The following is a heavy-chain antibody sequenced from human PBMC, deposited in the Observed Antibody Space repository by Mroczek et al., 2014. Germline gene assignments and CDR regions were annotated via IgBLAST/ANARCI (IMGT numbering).Heavy chain of an antibody. J-gene: IGHJ4*02. D-gene: IGHD2-15*01. CDR2: VSFSGKT. CDR3: ARHVGYYSHDNGYFEPSYFDA. V-gene: IGHV4-39*01. Sequence: QVQLQESGPGLVKPSETLSLICTVSDDSTRRSTYYWGWIRQPPGRGLEWIGSVSFSGKTYYSLSLKGRVTISIDTSKAQFSLDLNSVTAADTSLYYCARHVGYYSHDNGYFEPSYFDAWGQGTLVTVSS. CDR1: DDSTRRSTYY.